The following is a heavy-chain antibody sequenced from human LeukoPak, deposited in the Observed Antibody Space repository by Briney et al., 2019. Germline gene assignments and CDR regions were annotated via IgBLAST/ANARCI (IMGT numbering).Heavy chain of an antibody. CDR3: ARDKLPGHSSSWDAHIFDY. Sequence: GGSLRLSCAASGFTFSSYWMHWVRQAPGKGLVWVSRINTDGSSTTCADSVRGRFTISRDNAKNTLYLQMKSLRAEDTAVYYCARDKLPGHSSSWDAHIFDYWGQGTLVTVSS. D-gene: IGHD6-13*01. CDR2: INTDGSST. V-gene: IGHV3-74*01. CDR1: GFTFSSYW. J-gene: IGHJ4*02.